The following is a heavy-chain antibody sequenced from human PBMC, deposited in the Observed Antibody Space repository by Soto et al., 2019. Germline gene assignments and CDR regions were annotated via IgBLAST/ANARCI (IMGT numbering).Heavy chain of an antibody. V-gene: IGHV5-51*01. CDR3: ARQVVTTGGVYYFYGMDV. CDR2: IYPDDSDI. J-gene: IGHJ6*02. D-gene: IGHD3-16*01. Sequence: PGESLKISCKGSGYSFISYWIGWVRQMPGKGLEWMGIIYPDDSDIRYSPSFQGQVTISADRSIRTAYLQWSSLEASDTAIYYCARQVVTTGGVYYFYGMDVWGQGTTVTSP. CDR1: GYSFISYW.